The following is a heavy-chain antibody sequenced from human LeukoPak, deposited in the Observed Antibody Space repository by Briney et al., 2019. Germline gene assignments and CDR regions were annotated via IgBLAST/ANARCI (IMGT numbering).Heavy chain of an antibody. CDR2: ISGSGGST. D-gene: IGHD4-23*01. CDR1: GFTFCNYA. CDR3: AKDRGPGGKVYWFDP. Sequence: GGSLRLSCAASGFTFCNYAMNWVRQAPGKGLEWVSDISGSGGSTYYADSVKGRFTISRDNSKNTLYLQMSSLRVEDTAVYYCAKDRGPGGKVYWFDPWGQGTLVTVSS. J-gene: IGHJ5*02. V-gene: IGHV3-23*01.